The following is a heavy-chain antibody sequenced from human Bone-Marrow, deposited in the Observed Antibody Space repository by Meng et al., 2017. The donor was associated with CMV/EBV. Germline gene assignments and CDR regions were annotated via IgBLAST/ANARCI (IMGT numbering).Heavy chain of an antibody. J-gene: IGHJ6*02. V-gene: IGHV4-34*01. CDR2: IDHTGTT. D-gene: IGHD4-11*01. CDR1: GGSLSGYY. Sequence: GSLRLSCAVYGGSLSGYYWSWIRQPPGKGLEWIGEIDHTGTTNYNPSLKSRVTISADRSKNQFSVKLSSVTAADTAVYYCASGSDYSNYYYYYGKDVWGQGTTVTVSS. CDR3: ASGSDYSNYYYYYGKDV.